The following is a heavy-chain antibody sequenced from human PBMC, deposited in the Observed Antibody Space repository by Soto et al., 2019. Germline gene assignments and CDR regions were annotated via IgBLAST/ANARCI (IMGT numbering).Heavy chain of an antibody. J-gene: IGHJ6*02. CDR3: ARTFDYYGMDV. V-gene: IGHV4-38-2*01. Sequence: SETLSLTCAVSGYSIASGYYWAWILQSPGKGLEWIGSIYHAGSVYYNPSLNSRVAVSLDTSKNHFSLKLTSVTAADTAVYYCARTFDYYGMDVWGQGTTVTVSS. CDR1: GYSIASGYY. CDR2: IYHAGSV.